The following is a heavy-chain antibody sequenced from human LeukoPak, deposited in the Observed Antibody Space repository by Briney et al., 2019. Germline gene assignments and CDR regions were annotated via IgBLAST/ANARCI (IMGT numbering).Heavy chain of an antibody. CDR1: GGSISSGGYS. CDR2: IYHSGST. CDR3: ARGSPVGATPMRAFDI. J-gene: IGHJ3*02. Sequence: PSETLSLTCAVSGGSISSGGYSWSWIRQPPGKGLEWIGYIYHSGSTYYNPSLKSRVTISVDRSKNQLSLKLSSVTAADTAVYYCARGSPVGATPMRAFDIWGQGTMVTVSS. D-gene: IGHD1-26*01. V-gene: IGHV4-30-2*01.